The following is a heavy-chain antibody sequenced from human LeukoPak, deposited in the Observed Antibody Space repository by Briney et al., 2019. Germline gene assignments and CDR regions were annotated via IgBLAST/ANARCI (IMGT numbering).Heavy chain of an antibody. J-gene: IGHJ4*02. D-gene: IGHD3-10*01. V-gene: IGHV4-30-4*01. Sequence: PSETLSLTCTVSGGSISSGDYYWSWIRQPPGKGLEWIGYIYYSGSTYYNPSLKSRVTLSVDTSKKQFSLELSSVTAADTAVYYCARAYGSESYCSRWYFDYWGQGTLVTVSS. CDR3: ARAYGSESYCSRWYFDY. CDR2: IYYSGST. CDR1: GGSISSGDYY.